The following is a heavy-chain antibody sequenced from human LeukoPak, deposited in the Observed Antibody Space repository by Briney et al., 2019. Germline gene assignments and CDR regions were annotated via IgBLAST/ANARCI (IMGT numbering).Heavy chain of an antibody. Sequence: GASVKVSCTASGYTFTSYYMHWVRQAPGLGLEWMGIINPSGGSTSYAQKFQGRVTMTRDMSTSTVYMELSSLRSEDTAVYYCARGGYCSSTSCYKLRYWFDPWGQGTLVTVSS. CDR2: INPSGGST. V-gene: IGHV1-46*01. CDR1: GYTFTSYY. CDR3: ARGGYCSSTSCYKLRYWFDP. J-gene: IGHJ5*02. D-gene: IGHD2-2*02.